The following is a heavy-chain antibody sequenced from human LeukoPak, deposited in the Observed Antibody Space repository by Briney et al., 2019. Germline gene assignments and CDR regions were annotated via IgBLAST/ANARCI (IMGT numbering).Heavy chain of an antibody. CDR1: GGSFSGYY. CDR3: GRGKFYYYSSGSYY. V-gene: IGHV4-34*01. D-gene: IGHD3-22*01. J-gene: IGHJ4*02. CDR2: INHSGST. Sequence: SETLSLTCAVYGGSFSGYYWSWIRQPPGKGLEWIGEINHSGSTNYNPSLKSRVTISVDTSKNQFSLKLSSVTAADTAVCYCGRGKFYYYSSGSYYWGQGTLVNVSS.